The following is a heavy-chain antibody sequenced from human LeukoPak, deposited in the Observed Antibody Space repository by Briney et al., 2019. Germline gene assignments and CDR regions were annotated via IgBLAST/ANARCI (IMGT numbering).Heavy chain of an antibody. D-gene: IGHD2-2*01. J-gene: IGHJ6*02. CDR3: ASRYCSTDSCRSATYYYYGMDV. CDR1: GGTISGYA. Sequence: SVKVSCKASGGTISGYAISWLRQAPGQGLEWMGRIIPIIGSPSYPQKFQDRLTITAEESTRTACMELSSLRFEDTAVYYCASRYCSTDSCRSATYYYYGMDVWGQGTTVTVSS. CDR2: IIPIIGSP. V-gene: IGHV1-69*13.